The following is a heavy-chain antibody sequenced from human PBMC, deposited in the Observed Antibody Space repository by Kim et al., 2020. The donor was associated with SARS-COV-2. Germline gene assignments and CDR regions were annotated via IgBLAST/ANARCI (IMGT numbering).Heavy chain of an antibody. V-gene: IGHV3-30*18. CDR1: GFTFSRYG. CDR3: AKEVLGSVYYDPIDY. CDR2: MSSDGSAT. Sequence: GGSLRLSCVGSGFTFSRYGMHWVRQPPGKGLEWVAHMSSDGSATRYADSVKGRFTISRDNSKSTLSLQMNSLRTDDTAVYYCAKEVLGSVYYDPIDYWGQGTLVTVSS. J-gene: IGHJ4*02. D-gene: IGHD1-26*01.